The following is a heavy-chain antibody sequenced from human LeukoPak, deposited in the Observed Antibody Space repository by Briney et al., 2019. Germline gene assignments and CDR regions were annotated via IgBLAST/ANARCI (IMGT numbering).Heavy chain of an antibody. CDR2: IYYSGST. Sequence: SETLSLTCTVSGGSISSGGYYWSWIRQHPGKGLEWIGYIYYSGSTYYNPSLKSRVTISVDTSKNQFSLKLSSVTAADTAVYYCARGYVELRPLRRELYDDNSPLFDYWGQGTLVTVSS. CDR1: GGSISSGGYY. CDR3: ARGYVELRPLRRELYDDNSPLFDY. J-gene: IGHJ4*02. V-gene: IGHV4-31*03. D-gene: IGHD1-7*01.